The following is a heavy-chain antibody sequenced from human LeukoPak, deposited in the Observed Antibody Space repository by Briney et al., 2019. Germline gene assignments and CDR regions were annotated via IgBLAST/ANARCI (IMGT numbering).Heavy chain of an antibody. V-gene: IGHV3-11*01. CDR1: GFTFSDYY. D-gene: IGHD3-10*01. J-gene: IGHJ4*02. CDR3: AREAYFYGSGHFDY. Sequence: GGSLRLSCAASGFTFSDYYMSWIRQAPGKGLEWVSYITNSGSTIHYADSVKGRFTISRDNANNSLYLQMNSLRAEDTAVYYCAREAYFYGSGHFDYWGQGTRVTVSS. CDR2: ITNSGSTI.